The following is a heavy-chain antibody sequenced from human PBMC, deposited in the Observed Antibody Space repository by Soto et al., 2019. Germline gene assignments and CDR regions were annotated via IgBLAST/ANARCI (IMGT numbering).Heavy chain of an antibody. CDR2: IIPIFGTV. V-gene: IGHV1-69*13. D-gene: IGHD2-2*01. CDR1: GDIFRSYA. CDR3: ARSHPYHDFPDY. J-gene: IGHJ4*02. Sequence: SVKVSCKASGDIFRSYAISWVRQAPGQGLEWMGGIIPIFGTVDYPQKFQGRVTITADESTSTAYMELSSLRSEDTAVYYCARSHPYHDFPDYWGQGTLVTVSS.